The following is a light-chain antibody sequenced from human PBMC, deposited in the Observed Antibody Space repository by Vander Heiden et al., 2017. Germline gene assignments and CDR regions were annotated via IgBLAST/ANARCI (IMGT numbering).Light chain of an antibody. CDR2: SAS. CDR3: QQSDSTPYT. CDR1: QTGSRY. V-gene: IGKV1-39*01. J-gene: IGKJ2*01. Sequence: DVQMTQSPSSLSGSVGDRVTITCRARQTGSRYLTWYQQKPGNAPRLLIYSASILQSGVPSRFSGSGSGTDFTLTITRLEAEDFATYYCQQSDSTPYTFGQGTKLEIK.